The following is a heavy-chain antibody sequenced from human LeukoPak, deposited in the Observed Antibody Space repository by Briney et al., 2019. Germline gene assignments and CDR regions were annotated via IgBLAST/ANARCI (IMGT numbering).Heavy chain of an antibody. V-gene: IGHV1-69*13. D-gene: IGHD3-22*01. CDR3: ARDHYYDSSGHYGPVP. J-gene: IGHJ5*02. CDR1: GGAFSSYA. CDR2: IIPIFGTA. Sequence: SVKVSCKASGGAFSSYAISWVRQAPGQGLEWMGGIIPIFGTANYAQKFQGRVTITADESTSTAYMELSSLRSEDTAVYYCARDHYYDSSGHYGPVPWGQGTLVTVSS.